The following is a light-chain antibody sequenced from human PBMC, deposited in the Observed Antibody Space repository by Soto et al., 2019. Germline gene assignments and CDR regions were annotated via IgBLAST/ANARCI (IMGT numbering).Light chain of an antibody. J-gene: IGLJ1*01. CDR2: DNN. Sequence: QSVLTQPPSVSAAPGQKVTISCSGSSSNIGNNYVSWYQQLPGTAPKLLIYDNNKRPSGIPDRLSGSKSGTSATLGITGLQTGDEADYYCGTWDSSLSAYVFGTGTKVPS. V-gene: IGLV1-51*01. CDR3: GTWDSSLSAYV. CDR1: SSNIGNNY.